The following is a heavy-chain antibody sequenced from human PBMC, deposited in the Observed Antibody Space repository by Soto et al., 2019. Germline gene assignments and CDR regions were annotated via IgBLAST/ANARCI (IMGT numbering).Heavy chain of an antibody. CDR3: AGDSSGWYGYYYYGMDV. J-gene: IGHJ6*02. Sequence: ASVKVSCKASGYTFTSYGISWVRQAPGQGLEWMGWINPNSGGTNYAQKFQGRVTMTRDTSISTAYMELSRLRSDDTAVYYCAGDSSGWYGYYYYGMDVWGQGTTVTVSS. D-gene: IGHD6-19*01. CDR1: GYTFTSYG. CDR2: INPNSGGT. V-gene: IGHV1-2*02.